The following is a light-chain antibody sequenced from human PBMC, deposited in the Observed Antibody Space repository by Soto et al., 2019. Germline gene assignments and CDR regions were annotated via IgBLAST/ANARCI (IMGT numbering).Light chain of an antibody. CDR2: GAS. Sequence: EIVMTQSPATLSVSPGERATLSCRASQSVNSNLAWYQQKPGQAPRLLIYGASTRATGIPARFSGSGSGTEFTLTISSLQSEDLAIYYCQQYNNWPLHTFGQGTKPEIE. J-gene: IGKJ2*01. CDR3: QQYNNWPLHT. CDR1: QSVNSN. V-gene: IGKV3-15*01.